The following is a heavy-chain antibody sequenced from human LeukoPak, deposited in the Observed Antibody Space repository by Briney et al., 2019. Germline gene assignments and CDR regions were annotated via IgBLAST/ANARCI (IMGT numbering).Heavy chain of an antibody. V-gene: IGHV3-33*06. CDR2: IWYDGSNK. J-gene: IGHJ4*02. D-gene: IGHD6-19*01. CDR1: GFTFSSYG. Sequence: GGSLRLSCAASGFTFSSYGMHWVRQAPGKGLDWVAVIWYDGSNKYYADSVKGRFTISRDNSKNTLYLQMNSLRAEDTAVYYCAKPGGAYSSGWYPLDYWGQGTLVTVSS. CDR3: AKPGGAYSSGWYPLDY.